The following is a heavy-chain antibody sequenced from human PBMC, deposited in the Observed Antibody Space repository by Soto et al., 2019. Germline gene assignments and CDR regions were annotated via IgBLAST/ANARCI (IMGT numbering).Heavy chain of an antibody. CDR1: GGTFSSYA. CDR3: AREGDNNYYYGMDV. D-gene: IGHD2-21*02. Sequence: GASVKVSCKASGGTFSSYAISWVRQAPGQGLEWMGGIIPIFGTANYAQKFQGRVTITADESTSTAYMELSSLRSEDTAVYYCAREGDNNYYYGMDVWGQGTTVTVSS. V-gene: IGHV1-69*13. J-gene: IGHJ6*02. CDR2: IIPIFGTA.